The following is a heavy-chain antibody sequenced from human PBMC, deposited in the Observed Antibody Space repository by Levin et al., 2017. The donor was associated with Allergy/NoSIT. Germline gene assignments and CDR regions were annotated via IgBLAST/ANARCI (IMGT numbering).Heavy chain of an antibody. CDR3: ATMAAAGTE. D-gene: IGHD6-13*01. CDR1: GGSISSYY. V-gene: IGHV4-59*01. Sequence: SETLSLTCTVSGGSISSYYWSWIRQPPGKALEWIGGFYYSGDIKYNPSLKSRVTISVATSKHQFSLNLSSVTAADTAVYYCATMAAAGTEWGQGTLVTVSS. J-gene: IGHJ4*02. CDR2: FYYSGDI.